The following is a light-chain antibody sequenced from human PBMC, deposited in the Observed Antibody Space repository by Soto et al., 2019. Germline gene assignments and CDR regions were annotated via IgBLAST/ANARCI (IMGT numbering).Light chain of an antibody. Sequence: QSVLTQPPSASGSPGQSVTISCTGTSSDVGGYNYVSWYQQHPGKAPKLMIYEVSKRPSGVPDRFSGSKSGNTAPLTVSGLQAEDEADYYCSSYAGSHPLVFGGGTKLTVL. J-gene: IGLJ2*01. CDR2: EVS. V-gene: IGLV2-8*01. CDR3: SSYAGSHPLV. CDR1: SSDVGGYNY.